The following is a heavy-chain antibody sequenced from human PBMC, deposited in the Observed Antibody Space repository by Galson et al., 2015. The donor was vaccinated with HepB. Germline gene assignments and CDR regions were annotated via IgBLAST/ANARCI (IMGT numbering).Heavy chain of an antibody. CDR3: ARVNLFISDSGYDFGPVDRSYGMDV. Sequence: SLRLSCAASGFTFSSYWMSWVRQAPGKGLEWVANIKQDGSEKYYVDSVKGRFTISRDNAKNSLYLQMNSLRAEDTAVYYCARVNLFISDSGYDFGPVDRSYGMDVWGRGTTVTVSS. J-gene: IGHJ6*02. CDR1: GFTFSSYW. V-gene: IGHV3-7*03. CDR2: IKQDGSEK. D-gene: IGHD5-12*01.